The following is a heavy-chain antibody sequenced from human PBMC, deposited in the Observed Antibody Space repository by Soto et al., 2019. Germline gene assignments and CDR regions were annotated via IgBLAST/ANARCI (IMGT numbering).Heavy chain of an antibody. Sequence: PLETLSLTCTVSGGSISSGGYYWSWIRQHPGKGLEWIGYIYYSGSTNYNPSLKSRLTISVDTSKNQFSLKLSSVTAADTAVYYCARSDHYYYDSSGYWDYWGQGTLVTVSS. D-gene: IGHD3-22*01. J-gene: IGHJ4*02. V-gene: IGHV4-61*08. CDR1: GGSISSGGYY. CDR3: ARSDHYYYDSSGYWDY. CDR2: IYYSGST.